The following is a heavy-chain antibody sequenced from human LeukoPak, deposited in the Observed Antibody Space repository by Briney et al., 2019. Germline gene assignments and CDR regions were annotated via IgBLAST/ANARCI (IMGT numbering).Heavy chain of an antibody. CDR2: VSAYSGNT. D-gene: IGHD5-18*01. V-gene: IGHV1-18*01. CDR3: ARVSCGYNCHYGMDV. J-gene: IGHJ6*02. CDR1: GYTFASYG. Sequence: ASVKVSCKASGYTFASYGISWLRQAPGQGLEWVGWVSAYSGNTKYAQKVQGRVSMTTDTSTSTAYMELRSLRSDDTALYYCARVSCGYNCHYGMDVWGQGTTVTVSS.